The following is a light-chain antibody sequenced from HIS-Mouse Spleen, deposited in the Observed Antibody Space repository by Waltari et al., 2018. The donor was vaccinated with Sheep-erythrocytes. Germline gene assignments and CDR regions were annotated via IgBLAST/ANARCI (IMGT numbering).Light chain of an antibody. CDR2: EVS. CDR3: SSDTSSSTWV. CDR1: SSDVGGYNY. V-gene: IGLV2-14*01. Sequence: QSALTQPASVSGSPGQSITISCTGTSSDVGGYNYVSWYQQHPGKAPKLMIYEVSKRPSGVAMRFSGSKAGNAASLTISGLQAEDEADYYCSSDTSSSTWVFGGGTKLTVL. J-gene: IGLJ3*02.